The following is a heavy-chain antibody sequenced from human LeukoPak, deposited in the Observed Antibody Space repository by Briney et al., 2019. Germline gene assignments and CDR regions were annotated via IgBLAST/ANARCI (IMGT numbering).Heavy chain of an antibody. D-gene: IGHD6-13*01. CDR3: ARDSGSPQDAFDI. Sequence: GGSLRLSCAASGFTFSSYSMNWLRQAPGKGLVWVTYISSGSSFIYYADSVKGRFTISRDNAKNSLYLQMNSLRAEDTAVYYCARDSGSPQDAFDIWGQGTMVTVSS. CDR1: GFTFSSYS. J-gene: IGHJ3*02. CDR2: ISSGSSFI. V-gene: IGHV3-21*01.